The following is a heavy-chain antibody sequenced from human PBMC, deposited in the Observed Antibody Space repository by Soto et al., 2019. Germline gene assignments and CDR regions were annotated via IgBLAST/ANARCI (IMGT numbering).Heavy chain of an antibody. CDR3: AKDIESSAYYFFQH. V-gene: IGHV3-23*01. CDR2: ISGSGGST. Sequence: AGGSLRLCCAASGFTFGAYAMSWVRQAPGKGLEWVSSISGSGGSTYYADSVKGRFTISKDKSKDTLHLQMNSLRAEDTAVYYCAKDIESSAYYFFQHWGQGTLVTVSS. CDR1: GFTFGAYA. J-gene: IGHJ1*01. D-gene: IGHD3-22*01.